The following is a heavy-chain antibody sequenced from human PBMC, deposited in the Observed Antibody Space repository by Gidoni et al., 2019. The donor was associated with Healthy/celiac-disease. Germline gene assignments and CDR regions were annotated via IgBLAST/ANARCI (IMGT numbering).Heavy chain of an antibody. D-gene: IGHD2-2*01. V-gene: IGHV3-7*01. J-gene: IGHJ4*02. CDR2: IKQDGSEK. CDR3: ASLQSVVPEDYFDY. Sequence: EVQLVESGGGLVQPGGSLRLSCAASGFTFSSYWMSWVRQAPGKGLEWVANIKQDGSEKYYVDSVKGRFTISRDNAKNSLYLQMNSLRAEDTAVYYCASLQSVVPEDYFDYWGQGTLVTVSS. CDR1: GFTFSSYW.